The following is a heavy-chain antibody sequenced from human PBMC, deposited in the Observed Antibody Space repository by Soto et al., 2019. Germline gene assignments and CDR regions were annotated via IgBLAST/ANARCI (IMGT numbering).Heavy chain of an antibody. D-gene: IGHD3-10*01. Sequence: EVQLLESGGGLVQPGGSLRLFCTASGFSFSTSAMSWVHQAPGRGLEWVSGNSGSGGDTHYADSVKGRFTISRDNSKNTLYLQMNSLRAEDTAVYYCAKWEDYGSGTSLLYWGQGTLVTVSS. V-gene: IGHV3-23*01. CDR1: GFSFSTSA. CDR2: NSGSGGDT. CDR3: AKWEDYGSGTSLLY. J-gene: IGHJ4*02.